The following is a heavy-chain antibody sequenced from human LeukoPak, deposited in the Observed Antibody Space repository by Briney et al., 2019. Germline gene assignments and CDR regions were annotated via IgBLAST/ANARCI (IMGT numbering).Heavy chain of an antibody. CDR2: INAGNGNT. J-gene: IGHJ6*04. V-gene: IGHV1-3*01. CDR1: GYTFTSYA. Sequence: GASVKVSCKASGYTFTSYAMHWVRQAPGQRLEWMGWINAGNGNTKYSQKFQGRVTITRDTSASTAYMELSSLRSEDTAVYYCARGASSSWYYYGMDVWGKGTTVTVPS. D-gene: IGHD6-13*01. CDR3: ARGASSSWYYYGMDV.